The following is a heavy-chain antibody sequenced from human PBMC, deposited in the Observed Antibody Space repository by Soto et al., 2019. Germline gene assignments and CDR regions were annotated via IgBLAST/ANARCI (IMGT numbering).Heavy chain of an antibody. CDR2: IYYSGST. V-gene: IGHV4-31*03. CDR1: GGSISSGGYY. J-gene: IGHJ4*02. CDR3: ARTPYHYYGSGSYFRFDY. Sequence: QVQLQESGPGLVKPSQTLSLTCTVSGGSISSGGYYWSWIRQHPGKGLEWIGYIYYSGSTYYNPSLKSRVTISVEPSKNQFSLKLSSVTAADTAVYYCARTPYHYYGSGSYFRFDYWGQGTLVTVSS. D-gene: IGHD3-10*01.